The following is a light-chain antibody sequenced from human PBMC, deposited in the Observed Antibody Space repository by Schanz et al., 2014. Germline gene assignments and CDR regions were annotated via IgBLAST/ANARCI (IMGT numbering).Light chain of an antibody. CDR3: QSYDSSLSGSKV. J-gene: IGLJ3*02. CDR2: RNN. CDR1: SSNIGSNY. Sequence: QSVLTQPPSASGTPGQRVTISCYGSSSNIGSNYVYWYQQLPGTAPKVLIYRNNQRPSGVPDRFSGSKSGTSASLAITGLQAEDEADYYCQSYDSSLSGSKVFGGGTKLTVL. V-gene: IGLV1-47*01.